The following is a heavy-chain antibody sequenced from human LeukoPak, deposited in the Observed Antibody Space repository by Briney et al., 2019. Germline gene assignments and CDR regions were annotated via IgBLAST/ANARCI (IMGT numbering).Heavy chain of an antibody. D-gene: IGHD2-15*01. CDR2: IWYDGSKK. CDR3: ARIGYCSGGSCYSRVFDYYYAMDV. V-gene: IGHV3-33*01. J-gene: IGHJ6*02. CDR1: GFTFSNYG. Sequence: PGGSLRLSRAASGFTFSNYGMHWVRQAPGKGLEWVAVIWYDGSKKYYVDSVKGRFTISRDNSKNTLYLQMNSLRAEDTAVYYCARIGYCSGGSCYSRVFDYYYAMDVWGQGTTVTVSS.